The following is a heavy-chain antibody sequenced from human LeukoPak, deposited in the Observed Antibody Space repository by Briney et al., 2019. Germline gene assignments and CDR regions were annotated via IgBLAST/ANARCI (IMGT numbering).Heavy chain of an antibody. CDR1: GYSFTSYW. CDR2: IYPGDSDT. Sequence: GESLKISCKGSGYSFTSYWIGWVRQMPGKGLEWMGIIYPGDSDTRYSPSLQGQVTISADKSISTAYLQWSSLKASDTAMYYCARQPPTYGGWFDPWGQGTLVTVSS. J-gene: IGHJ5*02. D-gene: IGHD4-23*01. CDR3: ARQPPTYGGWFDP. V-gene: IGHV5-51*01.